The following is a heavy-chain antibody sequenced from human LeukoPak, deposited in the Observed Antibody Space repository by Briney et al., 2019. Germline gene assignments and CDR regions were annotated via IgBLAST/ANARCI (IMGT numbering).Heavy chain of an antibody. J-gene: IGHJ4*02. CDR2: ISYDGSNK. V-gene: IGHV3-30*04. D-gene: IGHD6-13*01. CDR3: ARSYSSSWYEDVDY. Sequence: PGGTLRLSCAASGFTFSSYAMHWVRQAPGKGLEWVAVISYDGSNKYYADSVKGRFTISRDNSKNTLYLQMNSLRAEDTAVYYCARSYSSSWYEDVDYWGQGTLVTVSS. CDR1: GFTFSSYA.